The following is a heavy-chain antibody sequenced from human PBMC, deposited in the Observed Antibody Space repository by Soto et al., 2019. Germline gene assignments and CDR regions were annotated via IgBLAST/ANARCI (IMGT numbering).Heavy chain of an antibody. CDR1: GFTFSNYW. V-gene: IGHV3-7*01. CDR2: INKDGSQK. D-gene: IGHD6-25*01. CDR3: VKEIAAAQ. J-gene: IGHJ4*02. Sequence: EVQLVESGGALVQPGGSLRLTCATSGFTFSNYWMTWVRQAPGKGLEWVANINKDGSQKSFVDSVKGRFTISRDNAKSSLYLQMNILRAEDTAIYYCVKEIAAAQWGQGTLVTVSS.